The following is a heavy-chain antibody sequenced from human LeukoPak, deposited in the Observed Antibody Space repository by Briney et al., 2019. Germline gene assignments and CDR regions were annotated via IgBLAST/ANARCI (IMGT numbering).Heavy chain of an antibody. CDR2: INHSGST. V-gene: IGHV4-34*01. D-gene: IGHD3-10*01. CDR1: GGSFSGYY. J-gene: IGHJ4*02. Sequence: SETLSLTRAVYGGSFSGYYWSWIRQPPGKGLEWIGEINHSGSTNYNPSLKSRVTISVDTSKNQFSLKLSSVTAADTAVYYCARRRRRDVPYGSGYYFDYWGQGTLVTVSS. CDR3: ARRRRRDVPYGSGYYFDY.